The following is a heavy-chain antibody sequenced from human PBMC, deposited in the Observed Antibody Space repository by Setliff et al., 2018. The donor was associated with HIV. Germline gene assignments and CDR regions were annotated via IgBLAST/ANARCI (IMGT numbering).Heavy chain of an antibody. CDR1: GYTFTSHY. D-gene: IGHD3-10*01. CDR2: LNPSGDST. Sequence: ASVKVSCKASGYTFTSHYVHWVRQAPGQGLEWMGILNPSGDSTAYAQKFQGRVTMSRDTSTSTVYMELSRLRSDDTAVYYCARGGYHGFGSYGDYWGQGTLVTVPQ. CDR3: ARGGYHGFGSYGDY. V-gene: IGHV1-46*01. J-gene: IGHJ4*02.